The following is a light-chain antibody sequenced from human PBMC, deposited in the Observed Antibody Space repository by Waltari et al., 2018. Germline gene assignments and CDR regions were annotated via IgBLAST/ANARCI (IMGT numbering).Light chain of an antibody. V-gene: IGLV2-14*01. CDR1: SNDVGGSNA. Sequence: QSALTQPASLSGSPGQSVTILYAATSNDVGGSNAVSWYQEHPGQAPRVIIYDVSDRPSGVSDRFSGSKSGNTASLTISGLQAEDEADYYCSSQSSNDVVLFGGGTKLTVL. CDR3: SSQSSNDVVL. CDR2: DVS. J-gene: IGLJ2*01.